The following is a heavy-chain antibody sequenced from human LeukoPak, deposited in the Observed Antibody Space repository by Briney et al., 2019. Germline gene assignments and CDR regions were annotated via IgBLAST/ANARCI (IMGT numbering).Heavy chain of an antibody. J-gene: IGHJ4*02. V-gene: IGHV3-15*01. D-gene: IGHD3-22*01. Sequence: GGSLRLSCAAAGLTVSNYWMSRVRQAPGKGLEWVGRIKSKTDGGTTDYAAPVKGRFTISRDDSKNTLYLQMNSLKTEDTAVYYCTTGAYYDSSGRDYWGQGTLVTVSS. CDR1: GLTVSNYW. CDR2: IKSKTDGGTT. CDR3: TTGAYYDSSGRDY.